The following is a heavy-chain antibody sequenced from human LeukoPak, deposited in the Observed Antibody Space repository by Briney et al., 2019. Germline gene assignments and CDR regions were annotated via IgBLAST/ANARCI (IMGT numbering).Heavy chain of an antibody. V-gene: IGHV1-2*04. D-gene: IGHD5-12*01. Sequence: ASVKVSCTASGYTFTGYYMHWVRQAPGQGLEWMGWINPNSGGTNYAQKFQGWVTMTRDTSISTAYMELSRLRSDDTAVYYCARRGYSGYDLDYWGQGTLVTVSS. CDR3: ARRGYSGYDLDY. J-gene: IGHJ4*02. CDR2: INPNSGGT. CDR1: GYTFTGYY.